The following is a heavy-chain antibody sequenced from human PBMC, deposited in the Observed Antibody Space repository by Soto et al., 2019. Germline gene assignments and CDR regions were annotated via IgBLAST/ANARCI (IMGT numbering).Heavy chain of an antibody. J-gene: IGHJ4*02. V-gene: IGHV3-30-3*01. CDR3: ARRSSGWYFDY. CDR2: ISYDGSNK. Sequence: PGGSLRLSSSASGFTFSIYSMHWVRQAPGKGLEWVAVISYDGSNKYYADSVKGRFTISRDNSKNTLYLQMNSLRAEDTAVYYCARRSSGWYFDYWGQGTLVTVSS. D-gene: IGHD6-19*01. CDR1: GFTFSIYS.